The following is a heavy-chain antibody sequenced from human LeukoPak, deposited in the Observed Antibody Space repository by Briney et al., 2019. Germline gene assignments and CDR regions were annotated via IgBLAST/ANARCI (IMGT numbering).Heavy chain of an antibody. CDR2: IASDGSST. Sequence: GSLRLSCAASGFTFSSYWMNWVRQAPGKGLVWVSRIASDGSSTTYADSVKGRFSISRDNAKNTLYLQMNSLRVEDTAVYYCARGRPHGNDYWGQGTLVTVSS. CDR1: GFTFSSYW. D-gene: IGHD4-23*01. J-gene: IGHJ4*02. V-gene: IGHV3-74*01. CDR3: ARGRPHGNDY.